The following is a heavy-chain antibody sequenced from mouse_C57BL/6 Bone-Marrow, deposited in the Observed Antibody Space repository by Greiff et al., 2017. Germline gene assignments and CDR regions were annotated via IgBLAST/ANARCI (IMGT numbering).Heavy chain of an antibody. D-gene: IGHD1-1*01. Sequence: EVQGVESGGDLVKPGGSLKLSCAASGFTFSSYGMSWVRQTPDKRLEWVATISSGGSYTYYPDSVKGRFTISRDNAKNTLYLQMSSLKSEDTAMYYCARQPTTVVAHWYFDVWGTGTTVTVSS. CDR3: ARQPTTVVAHWYFDV. V-gene: IGHV5-6*01. CDR1: GFTFSSYG. J-gene: IGHJ1*03. CDR2: ISSGGSYT.